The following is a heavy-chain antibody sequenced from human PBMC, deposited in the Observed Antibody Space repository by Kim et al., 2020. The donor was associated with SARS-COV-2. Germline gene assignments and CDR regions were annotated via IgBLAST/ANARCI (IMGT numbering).Heavy chain of an antibody. D-gene: IGHD3-3*01. CDR3: ARPPRGISRRTFDI. CDR2: ISYSGTT. CDR1: GASIDSTNYY. V-gene: IGHV4-39*01. J-gene: IGHJ3*02. Sequence: ETLSLTCTVSGASIDSTNYYWGWIRQSPGKGLEWIGSISYSGTTYYNPSFESRVTISVHTSKNQFSLKLTSVTAADTAVYYCARPPRGISRRTFDIWGQGTMVTVSS.